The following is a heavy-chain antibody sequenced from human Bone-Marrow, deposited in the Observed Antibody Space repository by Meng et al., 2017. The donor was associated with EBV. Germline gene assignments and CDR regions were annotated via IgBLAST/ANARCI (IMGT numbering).Heavy chain of an antibody. CDR1: GGSIGSGGYP. CDR2: IYHSGSP. Sequence: HLQPQESRPVLVKPSQTLSLTFAVAGGSIGSGGYPRSWIRQQPGKGLEWIGYIYHSGSPYYNPSIKSRVTISVDRSKNQFSLKLSSVTAADTAVYYCARVVARSYFDYWGQGTLVTVSS. CDR3: ARVVARSYFDY. J-gene: IGHJ4*02. V-gene: IGHV4-30-2*01.